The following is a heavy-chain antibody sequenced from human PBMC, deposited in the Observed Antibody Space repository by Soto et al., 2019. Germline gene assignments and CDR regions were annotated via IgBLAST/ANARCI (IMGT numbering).Heavy chain of an antibody. CDR3: ARGLYYYDSRGYWGY. CDR2: ISSSHSTI. V-gene: IGHV3-48*02. Sequence: EVQLVESGGGLVQPGGSLRLSCAASGFTFSSYSMNWVRQAPGKGLEWVSYISSSHSTIYYADSVKGRFTISRDNAKNSLYLQMNSLRDEDTAVNYCARGLYYYDSRGYWGYWGQGTLVTVSS. CDR1: GFTFSSYS. D-gene: IGHD3-22*01. J-gene: IGHJ4*02.